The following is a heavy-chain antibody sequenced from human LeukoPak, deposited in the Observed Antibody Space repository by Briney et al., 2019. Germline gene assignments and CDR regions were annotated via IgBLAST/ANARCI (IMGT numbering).Heavy chain of an antibody. CDR1: GYTFTNYW. CDR3: ARRDGGANYWYFDV. J-gene: IGHJ2*01. V-gene: IGHV5-51*01. Sequence: GESLKISCQGSGYTFTNYWIGWVRQLPGEGLKWMGIVFPGDSDTRSSPSFEGQVTISADKSINTAYLQWSSLKASDTDRYYCARRDGGANYWYFDVWGRGTLVTVSS. CDR2: VFPGDSDT. D-gene: IGHD3-16*01.